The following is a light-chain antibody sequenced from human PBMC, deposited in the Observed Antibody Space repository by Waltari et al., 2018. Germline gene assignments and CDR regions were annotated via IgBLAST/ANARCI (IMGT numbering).Light chain of an antibody. CDR1: QDIRAD. Sequence: AIQMTQSPSSLSASVGYSVTIPCRASQDIRADLGWYQQKPGKAPNLLSYAASTCQSWVPSRFSGSGSGTDFTLTINSLQPEDFATYDCLQDDLYPWTFGQGTKVEI. CDR3: LQDDLYPWT. V-gene: IGKV1-6*01. CDR2: AAS. J-gene: IGKJ1*01.